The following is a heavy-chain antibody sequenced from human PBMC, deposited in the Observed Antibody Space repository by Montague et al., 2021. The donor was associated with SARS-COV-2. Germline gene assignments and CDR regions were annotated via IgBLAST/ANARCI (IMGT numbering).Heavy chain of an antibody. CDR2: IYYSGST. Sequence: SETLSLTCTVSGGSISGSSYYWGWIRQPPGKGLEWIGSIYYSGSTYYNPSLKSRVTISVDTSKNQFSLKLSSVTAADTAVYYCARHGLAGITIFGVVTPRGGFDIWGQGTMVTVSS. D-gene: IGHD3-3*01. J-gene: IGHJ3*02. CDR3: ARHGLAGITIFGVVTPRGGFDI. CDR1: GGSISGSSYY. V-gene: IGHV4-39*01.